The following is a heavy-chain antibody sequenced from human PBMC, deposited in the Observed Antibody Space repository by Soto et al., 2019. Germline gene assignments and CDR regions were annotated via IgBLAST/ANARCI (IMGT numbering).Heavy chain of an antibody. J-gene: IGHJ6*03. CDR1: GGSISSGGYY. CDR3: ARDQSREYFDFWSGYPNPSYYYYYMDV. CDR2: IYYSGST. D-gene: IGHD3-3*01. Sequence: PSQTLSLTCTVSGGSISSGGYYWSWIRQHPGKGLEWIGYIYYSGSTYYNPSLKSRVTISVDTSKNQFSLKLSSVTAADTAVYYCARDQSREYFDFWSGYPNPSYYYYYMDVWGKETTVTVSS. V-gene: IGHV4-31*03.